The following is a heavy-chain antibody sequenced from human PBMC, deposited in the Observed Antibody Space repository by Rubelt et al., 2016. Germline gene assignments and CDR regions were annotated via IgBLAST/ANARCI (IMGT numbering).Heavy chain of an antibody. Sequence: QAPGKGLEWMGGFDPEDGETIYAQKFQGRVTMTEDTPTDTAYMELSSLRSEDTAVYYCATATSYYYYGMDVWGQGTTVTVSS. J-gene: IGHJ6*02. CDR3: ATATSYYYYGMDV. V-gene: IGHV1-24*01. CDR2: FDPEDGET.